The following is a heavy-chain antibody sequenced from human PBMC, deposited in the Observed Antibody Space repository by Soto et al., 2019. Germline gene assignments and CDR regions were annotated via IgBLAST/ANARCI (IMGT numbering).Heavy chain of an antibody. CDR2: IIPIFGTA. CDR3: ARADSSGSYYRLFYSNYYYGMDV. J-gene: IGHJ6*02. CDR1: GGTFSSYA. D-gene: IGHD3-10*01. Sequence: QVQLVQSGAEVKKPGSSVKVSCKASGGTFSSYAISWVRQAPGQGLEWMGGIIPIFGTANYAQKFQGRVTITADESTSTAYMELGSLRSEDTAVYYCARADSSGSYYRLFYSNYYYGMDVWGQGTTVTVSS. V-gene: IGHV1-69*01.